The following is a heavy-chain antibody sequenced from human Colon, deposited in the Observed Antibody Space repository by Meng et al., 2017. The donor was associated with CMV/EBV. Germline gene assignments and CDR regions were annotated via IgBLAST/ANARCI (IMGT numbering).Heavy chain of an antibody. CDR2: ISPSGDVT. CDR3: ARDFKVGRP. J-gene: IGHJ5*02. Sequence: GGSLRLSCAASGFPFSLFIMNWVRQAPGKGLEWVSSISPSGDVTYYGDSVKGRFTVSRDNSKNLLYLEMNGLTADDTAVYFCARDFKVGRPWGQGTLVTVSS. CDR1: GFPFSLFI. V-gene: IGHV3-21*04.